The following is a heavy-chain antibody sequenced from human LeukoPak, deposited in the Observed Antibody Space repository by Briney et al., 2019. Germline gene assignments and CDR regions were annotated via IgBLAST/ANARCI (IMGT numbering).Heavy chain of an antibody. CDR3: ARDTRYYYDSSGSDY. V-gene: IGHV3-21*01. J-gene: IGHJ4*02. CDR2: ISSSSSYI. D-gene: IGHD3-22*01. Sequence: GGSLRLSCAASGFTFSSYSMNLVRQAPGKGLEWVSSISSSSSYIYYADSVKGRFTISRDNAKNSLYLQMNSLRAEDTAVYYCARDTRYYYDSSGSDYWGQGTLVTVSS. CDR1: GFTFSSYS.